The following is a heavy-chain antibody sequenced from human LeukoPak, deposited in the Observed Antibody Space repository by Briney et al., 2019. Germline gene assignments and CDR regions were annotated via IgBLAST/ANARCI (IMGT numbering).Heavy chain of an antibody. CDR3: ARGGHPNPYSTDDY. CDR2: IWYDGSNK. V-gene: IGHV3-33*01. D-gene: IGHD2-21*01. J-gene: IGHJ4*02. CDR1: GFTFSSYG. Sequence: PGGSLRLSCAASGFTFSSYGMHWVRQAPGKGLEWVAVIWYDGSNKYYADSVKGRFTISRDNAKNSLYLQMNSLRAEDTAVYYCARGGHPNPYSTDDYWGQGTLVTVSS.